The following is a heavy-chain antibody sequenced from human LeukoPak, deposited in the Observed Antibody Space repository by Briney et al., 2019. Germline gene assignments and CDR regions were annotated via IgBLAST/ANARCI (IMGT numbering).Heavy chain of an antibody. Sequence: GRSLRLSCAASGFTFSSYAMHWVRQAPGKGLEWVAVISYDGSNKYYADSVKGRFTISRDNSKNTLYLQMDSLRAEDTALYYCAKVTGAGRGYYYYGMDVWGQGTTVTVSS. V-gene: IGHV3-30-3*01. CDR2: ISYDGSNK. D-gene: IGHD6-19*01. CDR3: AKVTGAGRGYYYYGMDV. J-gene: IGHJ6*02. CDR1: GFTFSSYA.